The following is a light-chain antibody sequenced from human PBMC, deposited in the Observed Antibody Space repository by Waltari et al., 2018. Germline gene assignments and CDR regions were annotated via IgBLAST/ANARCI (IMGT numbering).Light chain of an antibody. CDR3: CSYAGSSTFV. V-gene: IGLV2-23*02. CDR1: SSAVGSYNL. CDR2: EVS. J-gene: IGLJ1*01. Sequence: QSALTQPASVSGSPGQSITISCTGTSSAVGSYNLVSVYQQHPGKAPKLMIYEVSKRPSGVSNRFSGSKSGNTASLTISGLQAEDEADYYCCSYAGSSTFVFGTGTKVTVL.